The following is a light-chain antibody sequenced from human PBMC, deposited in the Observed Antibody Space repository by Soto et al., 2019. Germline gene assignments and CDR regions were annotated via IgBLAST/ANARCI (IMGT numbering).Light chain of an antibody. CDR1: QSVSRSY. Sequence: EIVLTQSPGTLSLSPGERATLSCRASQSVSRSYLAWYQQKPGQAPRLLIHGASSRATGIPDRFSGSGSGTDFTLTISRLEPEDFAVYYCQQYGSSRGFTFGPGTKVDIK. CDR3: QQYGSSRGFT. J-gene: IGKJ3*01. V-gene: IGKV3-20*01. CDR2: GAS.